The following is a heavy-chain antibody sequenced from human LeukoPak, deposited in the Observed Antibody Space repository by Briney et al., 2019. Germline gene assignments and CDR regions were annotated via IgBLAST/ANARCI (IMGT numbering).Heavy chain of an antibody. D-gene: IGHD3-22*01. CDR2: IGGSGISA. J-gene: IGHJ4*02. Sequence: GGSLGLSCAASGFTFSNYAMGWVRQAPGKGLEWVSAIGGSGISALYADSVTGRFTISRDNSRNTLYLHMNSLRADDTAVYFCAKRDSTGYSTSFFDYWGQGALVTVSS. CDR1: GFTFSNYA. CDR3: AKRDSTGYSTSFFDY. V-gene: IGHV3-23*01.